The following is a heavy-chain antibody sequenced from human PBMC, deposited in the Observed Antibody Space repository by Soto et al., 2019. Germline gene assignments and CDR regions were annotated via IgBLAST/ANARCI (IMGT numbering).Heavy chain of an antibody. J-gene: IGHJ4*02. Sequence: GGSLRLSCAASGFTFGSYAMSWVRQAPGKGLEWVSAISGSGGSTYYADSVKGRFTISRDNSKNTLYLQMNSLRAEDTAVYYCAKEELSAVAGPADYWGQGTLVTVSS. CDR3: AKEELSAVAGPADY. CDR1: GFTFGSYA. V-gene: IGHV3-23*01. D-gene: IGHD6-19*01. CDR2: ISGSGGST.